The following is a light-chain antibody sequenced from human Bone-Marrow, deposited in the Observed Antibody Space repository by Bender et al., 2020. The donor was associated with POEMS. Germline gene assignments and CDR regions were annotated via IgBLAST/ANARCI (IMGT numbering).Light chain of an antibody. CDR1: NIGIQM. CDR2: DDS. CDR3: QSSDSTGSFWV. V-gene: IGLV3-21*02. J-gene: IGLJ3*02. Sequence: SYVLTQSPSVSTAPGQTARIACDGNNIGIQMVHWYQQKSGQAPVLVVHDDSDRPSGIPERFSASKSGTTVTLAVSRVQPEDEADYYCQSSDSTGSFWVFGGGTKLTVL.